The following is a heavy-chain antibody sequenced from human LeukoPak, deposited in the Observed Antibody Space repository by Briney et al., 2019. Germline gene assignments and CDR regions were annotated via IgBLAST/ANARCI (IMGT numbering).Heavy chain of an antibody. CDR3: ARGITSDY. J-gene: IGHJ4*02. Sequence: SETLSLTCAVYGGSFSGYYWSWIRQPPGKGLEWIGEINHSGSTNHNPSLKSRVTISVDTSKNQFPLKLSSVTAADTAVYYCARGITSDYWGQGTLVTVSS. V-gene: IGHV4-34*01. D-gene: IGHD3-10*01. CDR2: INHSGST. CDR1: GGSFSGYY.